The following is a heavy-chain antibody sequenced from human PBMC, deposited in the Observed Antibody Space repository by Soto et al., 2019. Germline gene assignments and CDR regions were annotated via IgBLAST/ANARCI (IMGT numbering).Heavy chain of an antibody. V-gene: IGHV2-26*01. D-gene: IGHD3-3*01. CDR1: GFSLSNARMG. J-gene: IGHJ5*02. CDR3: ARIQRSDFWSGPHFAPRWFDP. CDR2: IFSNDEK. Sequence: QVTLKESGPVLVKPTETLTLTCTVSGFSLSNARMGVSWIRQPPGKALKWLAHIFSNDEKSYSTSLKSRLTISKDTTKSQVVLTMTNMDPVDTATYYCARIQRSDFWSGPHFAPRWFDPWGQGTLVTVSS.